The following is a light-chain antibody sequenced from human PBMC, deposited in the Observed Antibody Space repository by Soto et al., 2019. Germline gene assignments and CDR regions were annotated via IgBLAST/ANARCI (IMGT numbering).Light chain of an antibody. CDR2: EVS. CDR1: SSDVGGYNF. V-gene: IGLV2-8*01. CDR3: SSYAGSFTFV. J-gene: IGLJ1*01. Sequence: QSALTQPPSASGSPGQSVTISCTGTSSDVGGYNFVSWYQHHPGKVPKLMIYEVSKRPSGVPDRFSGSKSGNTASLTVSGLQAEDDADYYCSSYAGSFTFVFGTGTQLTVL.